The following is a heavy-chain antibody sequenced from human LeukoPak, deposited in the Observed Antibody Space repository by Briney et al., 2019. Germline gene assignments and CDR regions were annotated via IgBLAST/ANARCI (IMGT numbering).Heavy chain of an antibody. Sequence: SETLSLTCTVSGGSVSSGSYYWSWIRQPTGKGLEWIGYIYDSGSTNYNPSLKSRVTISVDTSKNQFSLKLSSVTAADTAVYYCARDPSGYFNYWGQGTLVTVSS. CDR2: IYDSGST. J-gene: IGHJ4*02. CDR3: ARDPSGYFNY. CDR1: GGSVSSGSYY. V-gene: IGHV4-61*01. D-gene: IGHD3-22*01.